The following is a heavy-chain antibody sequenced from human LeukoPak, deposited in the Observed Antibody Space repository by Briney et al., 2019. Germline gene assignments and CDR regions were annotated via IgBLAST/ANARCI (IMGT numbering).Heavy chain of an antibody. D-gene: IGHD3-22*01. CDR3: ARVEYYDSSGYPDWFDP. V-gene: IGHV3-23*01. CDR1: AFTFSTYA. J-gene: IGHJ5*02. Sequence: GGSLRLSCAASAFTFSTYAMTWVRQAPGKGLEWVSAISGSDGSTYYANSVKGRFTISRDNSKNTLYLQMNSLRAEDTAVYYCARVEYYDSSGYPDWFDPWGQGTLVTVSS. CDR2: ISGSDGST.